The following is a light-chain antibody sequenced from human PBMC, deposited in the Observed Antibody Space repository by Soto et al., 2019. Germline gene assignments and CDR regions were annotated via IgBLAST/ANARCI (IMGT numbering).Light chain of an antibody. Sequence: EIVLTQSPGTVSLSPGERANLSCRASQSVSRSYLAWYQLKPGQAPRLLIYGASSRATGIPDRFSGSGSGTDVTLTISRLEPEDFAVYYCQQYGSSTYTFGQGTKVEIK. V-gene: IGKV3-20*01. CDR3: QQYGSSTYT. J-gene: IGKJ2*01. CDR1: QSVSRSY. CDR2: GAS.